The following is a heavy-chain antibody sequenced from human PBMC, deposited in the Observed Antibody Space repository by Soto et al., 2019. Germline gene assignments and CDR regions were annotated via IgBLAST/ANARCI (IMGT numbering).Heavy chain of an antibody. D-gene: IGHD4-17*01. CDR2: IYSGGST. V-gene: IGHV3-53*01. J-gene: IGHJ6*02. CDR3: ARDMRGTVYYYYGMDV. Sequence: GGSLRLSCAASGFTVSSNYMIWVRQAPGKGLEWVSVIYSGGSTYYADSVKGRFTISRDNSKNTLYLQMNSLRAEDTAVYYCARDMRGTVYYYYGMDVWGQGTTVTVSS. CDR1: GFTVSSNY.